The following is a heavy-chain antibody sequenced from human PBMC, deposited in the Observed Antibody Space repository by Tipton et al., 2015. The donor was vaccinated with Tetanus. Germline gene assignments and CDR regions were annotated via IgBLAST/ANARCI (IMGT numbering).Heavy chain of an antibody. CDR3: ARGLWFGELSPFDY. Sequence: QLVQSGAEVKKPGASVQVSCKASGYTFTSYYMHWVRQAPGQGLEWMGIINPSGGSTSYAEKFQGRVTMTRDTSTSTVYMDLSSLRSEDTAVFYCARGLWFGELSPFDYWGQGTLVTVSS. V-gene: IGHV1-46*01. J-gene: IGHJ4*02. D-gene: IGHD3-10*01. CDR2: INPSGGST. CDR1: GYTFTSYY.